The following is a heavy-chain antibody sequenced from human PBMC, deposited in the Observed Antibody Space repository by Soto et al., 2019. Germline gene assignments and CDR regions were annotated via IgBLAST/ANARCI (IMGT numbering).Heavy chain of an antibody. CDR3: ARDRASMYSSSTYGMDV. D-gene: IGHD6-6*01. Sequence: SETLSLTCTVSGGSVSSDDYYWSWIRQAPGRGLEWIGYIHSSGSIYYNPSLKSRATMSIDTAGNQFSLKLSSATAADTAVYYCARDRASMYSSSTYGMDVWGQGTTVTVSS. J-gene: IGHJ6*02. CDR2: IHSSGSI. CDR1: GGSVSSDDYY. V-gene: IGHV4-30-4*01.